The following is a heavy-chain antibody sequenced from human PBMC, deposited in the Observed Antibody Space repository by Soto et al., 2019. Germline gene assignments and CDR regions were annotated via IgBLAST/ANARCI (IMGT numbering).Heavy chain of an antibody. CDR1: GYTFTSYA. V-gene: IGHV1-3*01. J-gene: IGHJ4*02. CDR2: INAGNGNT. CDR3: ARVGAAAGPFDC. Sequence: ASVKVSCKASGYTFTSYAMHWVRQAPGQRLEWMGWINAGNGNTKYSQKFQGRVTITRDTSASTAYMELSSLRSEDTAVYYCARVGAAAGPFDCWGQGTLVTVSS. D-gene: IGHD6-13*01.